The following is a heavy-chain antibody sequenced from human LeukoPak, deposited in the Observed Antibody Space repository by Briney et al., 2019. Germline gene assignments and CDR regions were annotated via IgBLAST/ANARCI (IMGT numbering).Heavy chain of an antibody. CDR3: ARDRSGWEGGAFDI. D-gene: IGHD6-19*01. Sequence: SETLSLTCTVSGGSISSGGYYWSWIRQPPGKGLEWIGYIYHSGSTYYNPSLKSRVTISVDRSKNQFSLKLSSVTAADTAVYYCARDRSGWEGGAFDIWGQGTMVTVSS. V-gene: IGHV4-30-2*01. CDR2: IYHSGST. CDR1: GGSISSGGYY. J-gene: IGHJ3*02.